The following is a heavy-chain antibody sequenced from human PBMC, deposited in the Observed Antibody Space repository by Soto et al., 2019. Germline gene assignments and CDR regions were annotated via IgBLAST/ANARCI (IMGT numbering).Heavy chain of an antibody. V-gene: IGHV3-7*01. J-gene: IGHJ4*02. CDR2: IKEDGSEG. CDR3: ASATSVWGGRDY. Sequence: EVQLVESGGGLVQPGGSLRLSCAASGFTFNTYWMSWVRKAPGKGLEWVANIKEDGSEGYYVDSVKGRFTISRDNAKNSLYLQMNSLRAEDTAVYFCASATSVWGGRDYWGQGTLVTVSS. D-gene: IGHD3-16*01. CDR1: GFTFNTYW.